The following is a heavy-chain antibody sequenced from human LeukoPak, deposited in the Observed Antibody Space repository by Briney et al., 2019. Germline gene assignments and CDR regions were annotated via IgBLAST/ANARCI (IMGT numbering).Heavy chain of an antibody. CDR3: VSFYETY. Sequence: GVSLRLSCAASGNYWMHWVRQAPGKGLVWVSHINSDGSWTSYADSVKGRFTISKDNAKNTVYLQMNSLRAEDTAVYYCVSFYETYWGRGTLVTVSS. D-gene: IGHD2/OR15-2a*01. V-gene: IGHV3-74*01. J-gene: IGHJ4*02. CDR1: GNYW. CDR2: INSDGSWT.